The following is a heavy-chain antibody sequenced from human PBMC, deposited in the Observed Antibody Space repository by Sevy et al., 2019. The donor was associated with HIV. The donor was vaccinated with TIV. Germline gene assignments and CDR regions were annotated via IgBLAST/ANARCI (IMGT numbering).Heavy chain of an antibody. J-gene: IGHJ6*02. Sequence: GGSLRLSCGASDFIFENYSMTWVRQTSGQGLEWVATIKLDGSDKYYGDSVKGRFTISRDNSKKSLYLQMNSLRAEDTAVYFCARGHYAMDVWGQGTTVTVSS. CDR2: IKLDGSDK. CDR3: ARGHYAMDV. CDR1: DFIFENYS. V-gene: IGHV3-7*03.